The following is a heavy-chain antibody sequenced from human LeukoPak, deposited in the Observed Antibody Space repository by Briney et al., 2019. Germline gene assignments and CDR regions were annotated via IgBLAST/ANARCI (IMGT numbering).Heavy chain of an antibody. V-gene: IGHV1-2*06. D-gene: IGHD3-10*01. J-gene: IGHJ3*02. CDR3: SRDMGPQEAFDI. CDR2: INPDSGGT. Sequence: ASVKVSCKASGYTFTGYYMHWVRQAPGQGLEWMGRINPDSGGTNYVQKFLGRVTMTRDTSISTAYMDLNRLRADATAVYYCSRDMGPQEAFDIWGQGKGVSVSS. CDR1: GYTFTGYY.